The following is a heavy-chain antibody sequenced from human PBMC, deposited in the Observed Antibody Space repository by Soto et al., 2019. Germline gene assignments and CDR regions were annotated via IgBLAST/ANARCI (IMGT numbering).Heavy chain of an antibody. CDR2: IKSKTDGETT. CDR3: STRGSS. CDR1: GFTFSNAW. Sequence: EVQLVESGGGLAKPGGSLRLSCAASGFTFSNAWMSWVRQAPGKGLEWVGRIKSKTDGETTDYAAPVKGRFTISRDDSRNTLYLQMNSLKTEDTAIYYCSTRGSSWGQGTLVTVSS. V-gene: IGHV3-15*07. D-gene: IGHD6-13*01. J-gene: IGHJ4*02.